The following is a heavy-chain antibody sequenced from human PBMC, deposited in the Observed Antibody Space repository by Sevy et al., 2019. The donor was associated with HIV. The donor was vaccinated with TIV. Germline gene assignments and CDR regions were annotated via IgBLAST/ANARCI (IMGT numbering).Heavy chain of an antibody. CDR3: ARDLPPSATTVAHFDY. CDR1: GFIFSSYE. D-gene: IGHD4-17*01. Sequence: GGSLRLSCAASGFIFSSYEMSWVRQAPGKGLEWVSHISQSGGTTDYSDSVKGRFTISRANAKNSLYLQTNSLRAEDTAIYDCARDLPPSATTVAHFDYWGQGTLVTVSS. V-gene: IGHV3-48*03. CDR2: ISQSGGTT. J-gene: IGHJ4*02.